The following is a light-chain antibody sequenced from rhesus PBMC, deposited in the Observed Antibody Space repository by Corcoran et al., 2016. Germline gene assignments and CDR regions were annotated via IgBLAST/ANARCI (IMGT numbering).Light chain of an antibody. V-gene: IGKV1-36*02. CDR2: RAS. J-gene: IGKJ3*01. Sequence: DIQMTQSPSSLSASIGDRVTITCRASQGVGDYLTWFQQKPGKPPKRLIYRASSLESGFPSRFSGSGSGTDFTLTISSLQPEDFATYYCLQGYSTPFTFGPGTKLDIK. CDR1: QGVGDY. CDR3: LQGYSTPFT.